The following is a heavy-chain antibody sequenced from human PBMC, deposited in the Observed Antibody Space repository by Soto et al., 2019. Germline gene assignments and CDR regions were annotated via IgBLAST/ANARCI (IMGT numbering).Heavy chain of an antibody. V-gene: IGHV3-21*01. Sequence: EVQLVESGGGLVKPGGSLRLSCAASGFTFSSYSMNWVRQAPGKGLEWVSSISSSSSYIYYADSVKGRFTISRDNAKNSLYLQMNSLRAEDTAVYYCAGRVEYSSSSIDYWGQGTLVTVSS. J-gene: IGHJ4*02. CDR2: ISSSSSYI. CDR3: AGRVEYSSSSIDY. CDR1: GFTFSSYS. D-gene: IGHD6-6*01.